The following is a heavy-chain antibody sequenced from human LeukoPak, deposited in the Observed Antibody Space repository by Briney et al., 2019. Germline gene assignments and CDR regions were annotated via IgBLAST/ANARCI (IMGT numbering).Heavy chain of an antibody. CDR2: INHSGGT. D-gene: IGHD2-2*01. J-gene: IGHJ4*02. V-gene: IGHV4-34*01. CDR3: AGRRSCTSCYVTFDY. CDR1: GGSFSGYY. Sequence: PSETLSLTCAVYGGSFSGYYWSWVRQPPGKGLEWIGEINHSGGTNYNPSLKSRVTISVDTSKNQFSLKLSSVTAADTAVYYCAGRRSCTSCYVTFDYWGQGTLVTVSS.